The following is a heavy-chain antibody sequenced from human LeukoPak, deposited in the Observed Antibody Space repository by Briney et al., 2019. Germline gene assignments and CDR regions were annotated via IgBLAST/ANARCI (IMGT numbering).Heavy chain of an antibody. D-gene: IGHD1-7*01. V-gene: IGHV1-2*02. CDR1: GYTFTGYY. CDR2: INPNSGGT. J-gene: IGHJ6*03. CDR3: ARDSGTTITPDYYYYYMDV. Sequence: ASVKVSCKASGYTFTGYYMHWVRQAPGQGLEWMGWINPNSGGTNYAQKFQGRVTMTRDTSISTAYMELSRLRSDDTAVYYCARDSGTTITPDYYYYYMDVWGKGTTVTVSS.